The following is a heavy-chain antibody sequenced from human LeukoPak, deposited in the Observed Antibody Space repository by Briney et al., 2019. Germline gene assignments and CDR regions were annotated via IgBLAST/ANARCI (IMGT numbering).Heavy chain of an antibody. CDR1: GFTFSSYA. J-gene: IGHJ6*02. CDR2: IRWDSSSV. V-gene: IGHV3-23*01. Sequence: RAGGSLRLSCAASGFTFSSYAMSWVRQAPGKGLEWVSGIRWDSSSVGYADSVKGRFTISRDNSKNTLYLQMNSLRAEDTAVYYCAKFGQSGAYYDILTDGMDVWGQGTTVTVSS. D-gene: IGHD3-9*01. CDR3: AKFGQSGAYYDILTDGMDV.